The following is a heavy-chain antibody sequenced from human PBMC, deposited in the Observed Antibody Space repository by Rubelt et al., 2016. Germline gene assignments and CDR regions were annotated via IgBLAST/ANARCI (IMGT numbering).Heavy chain of an antibody. J-gene: IGHJ5*02. Sequence: QVQLQESSPGLVKPSGTLSLTCAVSGDSINSAYWWSCVRQSPGKGLEWIVDINHSGSTNYNPSLKSRVTISVDKSKNLISLRLSSVTAADTAIYYCSRGGSFSWGSWGQGTLVTVSS. CDR2: INHSGST. CDR1: GDSINSAYW. CDR3: SRGGSFSWGS. V-gene: IGHV4-4*02. D-gene: IGHD7-27*01.